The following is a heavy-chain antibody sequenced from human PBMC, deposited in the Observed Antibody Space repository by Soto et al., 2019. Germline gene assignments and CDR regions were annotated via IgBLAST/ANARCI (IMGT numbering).Heavy chain of an antibody. CDR2: INHSGST. CDR1: GGSFSGYY. Sequence: KPSETLSLTCAVYGGSFSGYYWSWIRQPPGKGLEWIGEINHSGSTNYNPSLKSRVTISVDTSKNQFSLKLSSVTAADTAVYYCARGIAAAGTLGWFDPWGQGTLVTVSS. J-gene: IGHJ5*02. V-gene: IGHV4-34*01. D-gene: IGHD6-13*01. CDR3: ARGIAAAGTLGWFDP.